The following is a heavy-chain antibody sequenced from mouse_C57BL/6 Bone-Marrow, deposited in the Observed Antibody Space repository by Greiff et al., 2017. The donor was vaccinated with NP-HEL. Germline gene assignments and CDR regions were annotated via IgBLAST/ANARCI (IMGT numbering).Heavy chain of an antibody. Sequence: QVTLKVSGPGILQPSQTLSLTCSFSGFSLSTFGMGVGWIRQPSGKGLEWLAHIWWDDDKYYNPALKSRLTISKDTSKNQVFLKIANVDTADTATDYCARMTYDYDGGLFAYWGQGTLVTVSA. CDR2: IWWDDDK. J-gene: IGHJ3*01. V-gene: IGHV8-8*01. D-gene: IGHD2-4*01. CDR3: ARMTYDYDGGLFAY. CDR1: GFSLSTFGMG.